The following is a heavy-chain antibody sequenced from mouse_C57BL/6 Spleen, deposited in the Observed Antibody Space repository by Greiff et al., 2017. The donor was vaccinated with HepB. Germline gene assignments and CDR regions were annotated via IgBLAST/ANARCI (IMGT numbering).Heavy chain of an antibody. D-gene: IGHD1-1*01. J-gene: IGHJ4*01. CDR3: ARGHYYGSSAPDISLGMDY. CDR1: GYAFSSSW. V-gene: IGHV1-82*01. Sequence: VQLQQSGPELVKPGASVKISCKASGYAFSSSWMNWVKQRPGKGLEWIGRIYPGDGDTNYNGKFKGKATLTADKSSSTAYMQLSSLTSEDSAVYFCARGHYYGSSAPDISLGMDYWGQGTSVTVSS. CDR2: IYPGDGDT.